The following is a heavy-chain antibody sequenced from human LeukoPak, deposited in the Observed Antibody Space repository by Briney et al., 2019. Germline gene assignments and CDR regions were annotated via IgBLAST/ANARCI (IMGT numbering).Heavy chain of an antibody. CDR2: ISAYNGNT. CDR1: RYTFTSYG. J-gene: IGHJ4*02. V-gene: IGHV1-18*04. Sequence: ASVKVSCKSCRYTFTSYGISWVRQAPGQGLEWMGWISAYNGNTNFAQKFQGRVTMTRDTSTSTVYMELSSLRSEDTAVYYCARAPIYYDSSGYYCDYWGQGTLVTVSS. D-gene: IGHD3-22*01. CDR3: ARAPIYYDSSGYYCDY.